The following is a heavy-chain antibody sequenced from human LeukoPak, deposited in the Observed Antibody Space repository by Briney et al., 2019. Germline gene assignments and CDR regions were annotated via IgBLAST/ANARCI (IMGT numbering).Heavy chain of an antibody. Sequence: GGSLRLSCAASGFTFSSYAMSWVRQAPGKGLEWVSGISNSGGSTYYADSVKGRFTISRDNSKDTLYLQMNSLRVEDTAVYYCAEYYFYDSSDYQQYYFDYWGQGTLVTVSS. V-gene: IGHV3-23*01. CDR2: ISNSGGST. CDR1: GFTFSSYA. J-gene: IGHJ4*02. D-gene: IGHD3-22*01. CDR3: AEYYFYDSSDYQQYYFDY.